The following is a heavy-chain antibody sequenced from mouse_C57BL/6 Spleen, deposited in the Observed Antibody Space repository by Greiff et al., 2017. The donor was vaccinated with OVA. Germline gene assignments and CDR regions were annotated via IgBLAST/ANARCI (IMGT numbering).Heavy chain of an antibody. V-gene: IGHV5-17*01. CDR3: ARMGKGNAMDY. Sequence: DVKLQESGGGLVKPGGSLKLSCAASGFTFSDYGMHWVRQAPEKGLEWVAYISSGSSTIYYADTVKGRFTISRDNAKNTLFLQMTSLRSEDTAMYYCARMGKGNAMDYWGQGTSVTVSS. D-gene: IGHD4-1*01. J-gene: IGHJ4*01. CDR1: GFTFSDYG. CDR2: ISSGSSTI.